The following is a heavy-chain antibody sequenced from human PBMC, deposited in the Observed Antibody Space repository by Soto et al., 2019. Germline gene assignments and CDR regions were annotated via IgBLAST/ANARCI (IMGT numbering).Heavy chain of an antibody. CDR3: ARSPPSSYYGGSGTFDY. CDR2: AYHSGST. CDR1: GGFTSTNNW. Sequence: QLQLQESGPGLVRPSGTLSLTCAVSGGFTSTNNWWSWVRQPPGKGLEWIGDAYHSGSTDSNPSLKSRVSISVDKSQNQISLKPTSAPAADTALYYCARSPPSSYYGGSGTFDYWGQGTLVTVSS. V-gene: IGHV4-4*02. J-gene: IGHJ4*02. D-gene: IGHD3-10*01.